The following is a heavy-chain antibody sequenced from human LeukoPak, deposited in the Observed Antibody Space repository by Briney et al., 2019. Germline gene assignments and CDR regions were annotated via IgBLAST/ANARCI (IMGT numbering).Heavy chain of an antibody. CDR2: INPNSGGT. Sequence: GASVTVSCKASGYTFTGYYMHWVRQAPGQGLEWMGWINPNSGGTSYAQNFQGRVTMTTDTSISTAHMELSRLRSDDTAVYYCARRSSGGGSSPFDYWGLGTLVTVSS. CDR1: GYTFTGYY. V-gene: IGHV1-2*02. J-gene: IGHJ4*02. D-gene: IGHD2-15*01. CDR3: ARRSSGGGSSPFDY.